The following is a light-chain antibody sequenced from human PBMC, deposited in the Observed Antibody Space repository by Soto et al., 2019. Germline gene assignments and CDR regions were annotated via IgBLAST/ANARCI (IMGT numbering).Light chain of an antibody. J-gene: IGLJ2*01. CDR2: LNSDGSH. Sequence: QSVLTQSPSASASLGASVKLTCTLSSGHSSYAIAWHQQQPEKGPRYLMKLNSDGSHNKGDGIPDRFSGSSSGAERYLTISSLQSEDEADYYCQTWGTGTLVFGGWTKVTVL. CDR1: SGHSSYA. V-gene: IGLV4-69*01. CDR3: QTWGTGTLV.